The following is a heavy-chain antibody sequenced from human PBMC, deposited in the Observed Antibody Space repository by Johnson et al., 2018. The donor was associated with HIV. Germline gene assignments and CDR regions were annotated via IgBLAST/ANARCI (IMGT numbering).Heavy chain of an antibody. CDR2: IRYDGSSK. V-gene: IGHV3-30*02. J-gene: IGHJ3*02. Sequence: QVQLVESGGGVVQPGGSLTLSCAASGFTFSTYGMHWVRQAPGKGLEWVTFIRYDGSSKYYADSVKGRLTISRDNSKTTLYLQMNSLRAEDTALYYCAKDVGNYWYPAFDIWGQGTMVTVSS. CDR3: AKDVGNYWYPAFDI. CDR1: GFTFSTYG. D-gene: IGHD3-22*01.